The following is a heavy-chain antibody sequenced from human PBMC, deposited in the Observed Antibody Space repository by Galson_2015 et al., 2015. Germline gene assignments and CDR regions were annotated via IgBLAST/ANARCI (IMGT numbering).Heavy chain of an antibody. Sequence: SLRLSCAASGFTFSDYYMSWIRQAPGKRLEWVSYISSSGTTIKYTDSVKGRFTISRDNAKNSLYLQMNSLRAEDTAVYYCAREGSSSDAFEVWGQGTMVTVSS. V-gene: IGHV3-11*01. CDR1: GFTFSDYY. CDR2: ISSSGTTI. D-gene: IGHD6-19*01. CDR3: AREGSSSDAFEV. J-gene: IGHJ3*01.